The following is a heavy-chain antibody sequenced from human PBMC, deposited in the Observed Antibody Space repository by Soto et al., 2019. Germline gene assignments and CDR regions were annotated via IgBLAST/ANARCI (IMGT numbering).Heavy chain of an antibody. J-gene: IGHJ4*02. V-gene: IGHV3-30*18. CDR1: GFSFRSYG. CDR2: ISYDARHE. Sequence: QVQLVESGGGVVQSGGSLRLSCAASGFSFRSYGMHWVRQAPGRGLEWVALISYDARHEYYADSVKGRFTISRDNSQNTRILEMHNLRTDDTAHYYCAKLVESVGGVPVVAYWGPGTLVTVSS. CDR3: AKLVESVGGVPVVAY. D-gene: IGHD6-6*01.